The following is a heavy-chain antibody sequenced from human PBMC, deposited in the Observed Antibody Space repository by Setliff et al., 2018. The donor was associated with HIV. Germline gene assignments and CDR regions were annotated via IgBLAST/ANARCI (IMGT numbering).Heavy chain of an antibody. CDR3: VRDPPLTPTDADHPFDI. V-gene: IGHV4-38-2*02. Sequence: SETLSLTCAVSGYSISSGYYWAWIRQPPGKGLEWIGSIYHGGTTYYNPSLKSRSTISEATSKNQFSLSLSSVTAANTAVYYCVRDPPLTPTDADHPFDIWGQGTMVTVSS. CDR2: IYHGGTT. D-gene: IGHD2-21*02. J-gene: IGHJ3*02. CDR1: GYSISSGYY.